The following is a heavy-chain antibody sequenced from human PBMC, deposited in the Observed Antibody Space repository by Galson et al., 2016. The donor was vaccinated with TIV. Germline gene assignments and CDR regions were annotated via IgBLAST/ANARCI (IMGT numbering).Heavy chain of an antibody. V-gene: IGHV2-5*05. CDR1: GFSLNTRGVG. J-gene: IGHJ4*02. Sequence: PALVKPTQTVTLTCTFSGFSLNTRGVGVAWIRQPPGKALEWLALTYYDEDIRYAPSLRSRLTVTKATSKNQVVLTMTNMDPVDTSTYYCARTLSNGARLDSWGQGALVTVSS. CDR2: TYYDEDI. D-gene: IGHD7-27*01. CDR3: ARTLSNGARLDS.